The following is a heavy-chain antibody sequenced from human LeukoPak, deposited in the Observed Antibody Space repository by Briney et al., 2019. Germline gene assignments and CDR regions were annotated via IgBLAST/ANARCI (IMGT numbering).Heavy chain of an antibody. V-gene: IGHV4-30-4*01. CDR3: ARRLNGWFDP. CDR2: MQNSGSA. Sequence: NPSQTLSLTCIVSGDSISSGGYYWTWIRQPPGKGLEWLGYMQNSGSAYYNPSLKSRISISVDTSENQFSLRLDSVTAADTAVYYCARRLNGWFDPWGQGALVTVSS. D-gene: IGHD2-8*01. CDR1: GDSISSGGYY. J-gene: IGHJ5*02.